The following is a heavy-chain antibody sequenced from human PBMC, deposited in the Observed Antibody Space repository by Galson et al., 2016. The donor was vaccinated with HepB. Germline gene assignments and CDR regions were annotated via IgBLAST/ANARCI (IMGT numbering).Heavy chain of an antibody. CDR1: QFTFSGYA. V-gene: IGHV3-30*04. D-gene: IGHD3-10*01. CDR2: ISQYGGDK. CDR3: AREAWYYGSGSQLFDH. J-gene: IGHJ4*02. Sequence: SLRLSCAASQFTFSGYAMHWVRQAPGKGLEWVAVISQYGGDKQYADSVKGRFTISRDNSKNSLSLQMNSLRAEDTAVYYCAREAWYYGSGSQLFDHWGQGALVTVSS.